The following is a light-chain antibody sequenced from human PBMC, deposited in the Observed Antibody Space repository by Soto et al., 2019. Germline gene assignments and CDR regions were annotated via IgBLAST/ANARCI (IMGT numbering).Light chain of an antibody. Sequence: DIQMTQSPSTLSASLGDRVTITCRASQSISSWLAWYQQKPGKAPKLLIYNASSLESGLPARFSGSGSGTEFTLTISRQQPDDFATYYCQQDNSYTTFEQETKVEI. CDR1: QSISSW. CDR3: QQDNSYTT. V-gene: IGKV1-5*01. J-gene: IGKJ1*01. CDR2: NAS.